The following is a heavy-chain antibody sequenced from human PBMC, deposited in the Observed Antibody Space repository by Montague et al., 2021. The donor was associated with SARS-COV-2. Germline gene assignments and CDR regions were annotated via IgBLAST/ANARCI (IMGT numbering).Heavy chain of an antibody. D-gene: IGHD3-10*01. CDR2: ISYDGSNK. V-gene: IGHV3-30-3*01. CDR3: ARDLDDGSGSYYFDY. Sequence: SLRLSCAASGLTFSSYAMHWVRQAPGKGLEWVAVISYDGSNKYYADSVKGRFTISRDNSKNTLYLQMNSLRAEDTAVYYCARDLDDGSGSYYFDYWGQGTLVTVSS. CDR1: GLTFSSYA. J-gene: IGHJ4*02.